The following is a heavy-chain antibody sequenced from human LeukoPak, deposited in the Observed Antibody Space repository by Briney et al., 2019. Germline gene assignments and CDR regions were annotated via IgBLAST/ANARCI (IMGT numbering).Heavy chain of an antibody. CDR2: IYYSGST. J-gene: IGHJ4*02. CDR1: GGSINSYY. Sequence: SETLSLTCTVSGGSINSYYWSWIRQPPGKGLEWIGYIYYSGSTNYNPSLKSRVTISVDTSKNQFSLKLSSVTAADTAVYYCASYHCSSTSCRFDYWGQGTLVTVSS. D-gene: IGHD2-2*01. V-gene: IGHV4-59*01. CDR3: ASYHCSSTSCRFDY.